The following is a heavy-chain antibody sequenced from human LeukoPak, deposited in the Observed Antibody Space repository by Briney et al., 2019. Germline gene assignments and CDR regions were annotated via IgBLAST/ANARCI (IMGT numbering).Heavy chain of an antibody. CDR1: GYTLTELS. V-gene: IGHV1-46*01. D-gene: IGHD6-13*01. CDR2: INPSGGST. J-gene: IGHJ4*02. Sequence: ASVKVSCKVSGYTLTELSMHWVRQAPGQGLEWMGIINPSGGSTSYAQKFQGRVTMTRDTSTSTVYMELSSLRSEDTAVYYCARDLGYSSSRDILIDYWGQGTLVTVSS. CDR3: ARDLGYSSSRDILIDY.